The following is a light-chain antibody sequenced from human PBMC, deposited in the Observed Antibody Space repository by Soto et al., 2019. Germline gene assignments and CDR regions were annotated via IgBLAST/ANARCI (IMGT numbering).Light chain of an antibody. J-gene: IGLJ1*01. CDR1: GSDVGGYKY. CDR2: EVS. V-gene: IGLV2-14*01. Sequence: QSALTQPASVSGSPGQSITISCSGTGSDVGGYKYVSWYQQHPGKAPKLMIYEVSYRPSGVSNRFSGSKSGNTASLTISGLQAEDEADYYCSSYTSTNTLVFGTGTKVTVL. CDR3: SSYTSTNTLV.